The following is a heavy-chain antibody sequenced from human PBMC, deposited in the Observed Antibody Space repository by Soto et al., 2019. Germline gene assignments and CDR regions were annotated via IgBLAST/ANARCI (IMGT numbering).Heavy chain of an antibody. CDR1: GFICTSYD. J-gene: IGHJ4*02. CDR3: ERPTAEAGTGQDY. Sequence: GGSLRLSCAASGFICTSYDMSWVRQAPGKGLEWVSTILVGGSTHYEDSVKGRFTISRDRSKNTLYLQMDSLRAEDTAVYYCERPTAEAGTGQDYWGQGTLVTVSS. D-gene: IGHD6-13*01. CDR2: ILVGGST. V-gene: IGHV3-23*01.